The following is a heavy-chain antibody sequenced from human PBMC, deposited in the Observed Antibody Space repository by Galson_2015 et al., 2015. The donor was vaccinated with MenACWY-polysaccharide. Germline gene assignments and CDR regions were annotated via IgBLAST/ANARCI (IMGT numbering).Heavy chain of an antibody. CDR1: GFTLGVVW. CDR3: STGLVFFNGYYDS. V-gene: IGHV3-15*01. J-gene: IGHJ4*03. Sequence: ALRIGYKAYGFTLGVVWVNWVRQAPGQGLVWAGGIKRRSDGEIKDYTVPLKGRFPISRADSKSTLYLQMNSLKPEDTAVYYCSTGLVFFNGYYDSWGQGTLVTVSS. CDR2: IKRRSDGEIK. D-gene: IGHD3-16*01.